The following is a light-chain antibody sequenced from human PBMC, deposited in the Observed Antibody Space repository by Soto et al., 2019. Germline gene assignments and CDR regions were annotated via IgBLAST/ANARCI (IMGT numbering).Light chain of an antibody. Sequence: QSVLTQPAFVSGSPGQWITISCTGTSSDVGGYNYVSWYQHPPGKAPKLMISEVSNRPSGVSNRFSGSKSGNTASLTISGLQAEDEADYYCSSYTSTSTRVFGTGTKVTVL. J-gene: IGLJ1*01. CDR1: SSDVGGYNY. CDR2: EVS. V-gene: IGLV2-14*01. CDR3: SSYTSTSTRV.